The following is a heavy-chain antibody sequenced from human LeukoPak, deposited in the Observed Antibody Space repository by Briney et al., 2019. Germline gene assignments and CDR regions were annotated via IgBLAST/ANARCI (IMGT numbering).Heavy chain of an antibody. J-gene: IGHJ4*02. CDR1: GFTFSTYS. CDR3: STAKFDN. CDR2: INIDSITV. Sequence: GDSLRLSCAAPGFTFSTYSMAWVRQAPRKGLEWVSYINIDSITVNYADSVKGRFTISRDNAKNSLYLQMNSLRAEDTAVYYCSTAKFDNWGQGTLVTVSS. V-gene: IGHV3-48*01.